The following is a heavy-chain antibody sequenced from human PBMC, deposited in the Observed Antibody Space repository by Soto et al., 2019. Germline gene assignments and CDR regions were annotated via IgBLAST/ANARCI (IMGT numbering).Heavy chain of an antibody. J-gene: IGHJ6*02. CDR2: ISGYNGNT. V-gene: IGHV1-18*01. Sequence: QVQLVQSGTEVKKPGASVKVSCKASGYTFSSYGTSGVRQPPGQGLEGMGWISGYNGNTKNAQKLQGRVTMTTDTSTSTAYVELRSLRSDDTAVYYCARGSRLFGVVIFQHYDMDVWGQGTTVTVSS. D-gene: IGHD3-3*01. CDR1: GYTFSSYG. CDR3: ARGSRLFGVVIFQHYDMDV.